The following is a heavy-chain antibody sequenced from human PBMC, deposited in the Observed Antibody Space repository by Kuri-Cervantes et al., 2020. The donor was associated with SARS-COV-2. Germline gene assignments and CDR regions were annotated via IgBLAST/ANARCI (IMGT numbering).Heavy chain of an antibody. CDR1: GYTFTHYG. J-gene: IGHJ4*02. CDR2: ISAYNGNT. Sequence: ASVKVSCKASGYTFTHYGISWVRQAPGQGLEWMGWISAYNGNTNYAQKLQGRVTMTTDTSTSTAYKELRSLRSDDTAVYYCAREIDDCWSDYFDYWGQGTLVTVSS. CDR3: AREIDDCWSDYFDY. D-gene: IGHD3-3*01. V-gene: IGHV1-18*01.